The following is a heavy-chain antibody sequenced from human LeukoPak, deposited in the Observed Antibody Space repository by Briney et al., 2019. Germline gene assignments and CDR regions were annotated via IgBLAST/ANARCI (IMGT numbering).Heavy chain of an antibody. CDR2: ISSSSSYI. J-gene: IGHJ4*02. CDR3: ARDYVDTAMVFDY. Sequence: GGSLRLSRAASGFTFSSYSMNWVRRAPGKGLEWVSSISSSSSYIYYADSVKGRFTISRDNAKNSLYLRMNSLRAEDTAVYYCARDYVDTAMVFDYWGQGTLVTVSS. CDR1: GFTFSSYS. D-gene: IGHD5-18*01. V-gene: IGHV3-21*01.